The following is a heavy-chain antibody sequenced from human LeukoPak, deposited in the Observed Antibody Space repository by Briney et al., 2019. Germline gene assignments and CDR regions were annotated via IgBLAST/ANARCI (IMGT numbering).Heavy chain of an antibody. CDR1: GFTFSNHY. J-gene: IGHJ6*02. CDR2: IDPNGRYT. D-gene: IGHD6-19*01. Sequence: GGSLRLSCAASGFTFSNHYMHWVRQAPGKGLVSVSRIDPNGRYTSYADSVKGRFTISRDNAKNTLYLQMNTLGAEDTALYYCVRGSTDWNGMDVWGQGSTVTVSS. CDR3: VRGSTDWNGMDV. V-gene: IGHV3-74*01.